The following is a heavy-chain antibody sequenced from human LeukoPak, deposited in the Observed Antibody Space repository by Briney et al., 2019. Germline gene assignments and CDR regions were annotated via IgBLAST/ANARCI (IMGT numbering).Heavy chain of an antibody. CDR2: INPSGGST. Sequence: ASVKVSCKASGYTFTGYYMHWVRQAPGQGLEWMGIINPSGGSTSYAQKFQGRVTMTRDTSTSTVYMELSSLRSEDTAVYYCARDVIGYDNHQTHFDYWGQGTLVTVSS. CDR1: GYTFTGYY. CDR3: ARDVIGYDNHQTHFDY. D-gene: IGHD5-12*01. V-gene: IGHV1-46*01. J-gene: IGHJ4*02.